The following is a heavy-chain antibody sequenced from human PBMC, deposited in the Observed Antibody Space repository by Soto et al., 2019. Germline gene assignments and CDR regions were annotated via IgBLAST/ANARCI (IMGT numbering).Heavy chain of an antibody. J-gene: IGHJ4*02. D-gene: IGHD4-17*01. Sequence: PGGSLRLSCAAPGFTFSSYSMNWVRQAPGKGLEWVSCISSSSSYIYYADSVKDRFTISRDNAKNSLYLQMNSLRAEDTAVYYCERDLGNYYGDYPFDYWGQGTLVTVSS. CDR2: ISSSSSYI. CDR3: ERDLGNYYGDYPFDY. CDR1: GFTFSSYS. V-gene: IGHV3-21*01.